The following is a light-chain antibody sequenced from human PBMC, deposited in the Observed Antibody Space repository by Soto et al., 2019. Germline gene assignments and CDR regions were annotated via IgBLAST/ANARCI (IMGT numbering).Light chain of an antibody. V-gene: IGLV1-47*01. J-gene: IGLJ1*01. CDR2: RNN. CDR1: SSNIGSNY. CDR3: AAWDDSLSGYV. Sequence: VLTQPPSASGTPGQRVTISCSGSSSNIGSNYVYWYQQLPGTAPKLLIYRNNQRPSGVPERFSGSKSGTSASLAISGLRSEDEADYYCAAWDDSLSGYVFGTGTKVTVL.